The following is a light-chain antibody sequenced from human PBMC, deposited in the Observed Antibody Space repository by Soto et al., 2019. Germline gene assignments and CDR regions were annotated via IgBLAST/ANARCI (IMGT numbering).Light chain of an antibody. CDR2: EGT. V-gene: IGLV2-14*01. J-gene: IGLJ1*01. CDR1: RSDVGAYNY. Sequence: LTQPASVSGSPGQSIALSCTGTRSDVGAYNYVSWYPQHPGKAPKLIISEGTNRPSGVSDRFPGSKSGNTASLTISGLQAEDEADYYCSSFTSRFTFVFGTGNKVTVL. CDR3: SSFTSRFTFV.